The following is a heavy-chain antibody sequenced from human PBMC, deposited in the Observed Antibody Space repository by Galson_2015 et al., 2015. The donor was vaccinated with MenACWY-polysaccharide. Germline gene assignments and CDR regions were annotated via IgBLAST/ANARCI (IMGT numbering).Heavy chain of an antibody. CDR2: INHSGST. V-gene: IGHV4-34*01. Sequence: TLSLTCAVYGGSFSGYYWSWIRQPPGKGLEWIGEINHSGSTNCNPSLKSRGTISVDTSTIQFSLKLSSVTAADTAVYYCARGVGARSRFGLWGQGTLVTVSS. D-gene: IGHD1-26*01. J-gene: IGHJ5*02. CDR3: ARGVGARSRFGL. CDR1: GGSFSGYY.